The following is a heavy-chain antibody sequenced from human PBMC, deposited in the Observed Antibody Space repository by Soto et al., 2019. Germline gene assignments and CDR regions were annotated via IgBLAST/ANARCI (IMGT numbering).Heavy chain of an antibody. CDR3: AKDLEDIVVVVAADAFDI. V-gene: IGHV3-23*01. CDR2: ISGSGGST. D-gene: IGHD2-15*01. Sequence: EVQLLESGGGLVQPGGSLRLSCAASGFTFSSYAMSWVRQAPGKGLEWVSAISGSGGSTYYADSVKGRFTISRDNSKNTLYLQMNSLGAEDTAVYYCAKDLEDIVVVVAADAFDIWGQGTMVTVSS. J-gene: IGHJ3*02. CDR1: GFTFSSYA.